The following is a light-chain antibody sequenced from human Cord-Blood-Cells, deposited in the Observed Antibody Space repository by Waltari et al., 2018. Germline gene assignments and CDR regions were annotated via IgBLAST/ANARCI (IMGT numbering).Light chain of an antibody. V-gene: IGLV2-14*01. CDR2: DVS. CDR3: SSYTSSSTLV. CDR1: SSDVGGYNY. J-gene: IGLJ2*01. Sequence: QSALTQPASVSGSPGQSLTISCTGTSSDVGGYNYVSWYQQHPGKASKLMIYDVSKRPSGVSNRFSGSKSGNTASLTISGLQAEDEADYYCSSYTSSSTLVFGGGTKLTVL.